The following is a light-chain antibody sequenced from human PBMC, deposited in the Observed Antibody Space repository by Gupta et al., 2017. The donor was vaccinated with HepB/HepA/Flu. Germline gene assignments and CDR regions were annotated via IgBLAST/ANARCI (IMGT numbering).Light chain of an antibody. CDR3: CSYAGTYTFV. J-gene: IGLJ1*01. CDR2: DVT. V-gene: IGLV2-11*01. Sequence: QSALTQPRSVSGSPGQSVTISCTGTSSDVGRYNYVSWYQHHPGKGPKLIIYDVTKRPSGVPDRFSGSKSGNTASLTISGLQAEDEADYYCCSYAGTYTFVFGTGTTVTVL. CDR1: SSDVGRYNY.